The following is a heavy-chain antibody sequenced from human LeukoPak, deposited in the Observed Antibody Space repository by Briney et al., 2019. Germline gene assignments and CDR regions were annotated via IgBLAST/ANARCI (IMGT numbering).Heavy chain of an antibody. CDR2: IYYSGST. Sequence: SDTLSLTCNVSGGSISSSSYYWGWIRQPPGKGLEWIGSIYYSGSTYYNPSLKSRVTISVDMSKNQFSLKLSSVTAADTAVYYCARRQTVTEPSHFDYWGQGTLVTVSS. V-gene: IGHV4-39*01. CDR1: GGSISSSSYY. J-gene: IGHJ4*02. CDR3: ARRQTVTEPSHFDY. D-gene: IGHD4-17*01.